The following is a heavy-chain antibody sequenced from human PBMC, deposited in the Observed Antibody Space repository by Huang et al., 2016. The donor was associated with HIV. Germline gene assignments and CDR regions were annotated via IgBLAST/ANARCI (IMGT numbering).Heavy chain of an antibody. CDR1: GVSVSSDSYY. CDR2: IHHSGTT. V-gene: IGHV4-61*01. J-gene: IGHJ3*02. Sequence: QVQLQESGPGLVKPSETLSLTCSVSGVSVSSDSYYWCWVRQSPAKVVEWIGYIHHSGTTHQNPSLQSRVTISVDMSKNQFSLNLTSVTTADTAVYYCARVPGFDIWGPGTRVTVSS. CDR3: ARVPGFDI.